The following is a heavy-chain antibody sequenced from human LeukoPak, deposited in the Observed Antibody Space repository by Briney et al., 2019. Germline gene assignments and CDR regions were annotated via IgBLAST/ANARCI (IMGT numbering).Heavy chain of an antibody. V-gene: IGHV5-51*01. J-gene: IGHJ5*02. CDR3: ARQLETGTLFDP. CDR2: IYPGDSDT. Sequence: LGESLKISCKGSGYDFTSYWIGWVRQQSAKGLEWMGNIYPGDSDTRYSPSFQGQVTISADKSISTAYLQWSSLKASDTAMYYCARQLETGTLFDPWGQGTLVTVST. CDR1: GYDFTSYW. D-gene: IGHD1-7*01.